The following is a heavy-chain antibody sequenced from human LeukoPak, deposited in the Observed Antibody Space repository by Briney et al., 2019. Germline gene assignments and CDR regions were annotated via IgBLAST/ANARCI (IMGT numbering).Heavy chain of an antibody. V-gene: IGHV3-30*18. J-gene: IGHJ4*02. CDR2: ISYDGNII. CDR1: GFTFSSYG. CDR3: AKDWTPSVGYYQHY. Sequence: GGSLRLSCAASGFTFSSYGMHWVRQAPGKGLEWVAVISYDGNIIHYADSVKGRFTISRDNSNNTLYLQMNSLRAEDTAVYYCAKDWTPSVGYYQHYWGQGTLVTVSS. D-gene: IGHD3-22*01.